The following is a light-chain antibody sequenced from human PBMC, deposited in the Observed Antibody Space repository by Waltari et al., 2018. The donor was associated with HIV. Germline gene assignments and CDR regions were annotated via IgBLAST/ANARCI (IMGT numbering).Light chain of an antibody. J-gene: IGLJ3*02. CDR3: QLWDGSSGVSWV. Sequence: SAAPGETTRILCGGDKIGPKSVHWYRQRPGQAPTLIIYDDRERPSGISDRISGFNFDDTATLTINDVEADDEGDYYCQLWDGSSGVSWVFGGGTTLTV. CDR1: KIGPKS. V-gene: IGLV3-21*01. CDR2: DDR.